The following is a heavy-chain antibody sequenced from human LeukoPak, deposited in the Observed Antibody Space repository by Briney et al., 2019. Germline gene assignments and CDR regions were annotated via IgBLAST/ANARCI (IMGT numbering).Heavy chain of an antibody. CDR1: GDSVSSNSVA. J-gene: IGHJ3*01. D-gene: IGHD1-7*01. CDR3: ARGTNSTFDV. V-gene: IGHV6-1*01. Sequence: SQTLSLTCAISGDSVSSNSVAWNWIRQSPSRGLEWLGRAYSRFRGGRDYAISVRSRINIDTDISRNRFSLQLSSVTPEDTAVYYCARGTNSTFDVWGQGTMVTLSS. CDR2: AYSRFRGGR.